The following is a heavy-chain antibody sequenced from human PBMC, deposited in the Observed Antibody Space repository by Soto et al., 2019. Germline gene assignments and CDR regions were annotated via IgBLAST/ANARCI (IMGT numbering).Heavy chain of an antibody. CDR3: AREWGLLPYYVMNV. Sequence: SETLSLTCIVSGDSVTSGSYYWTWLRQPPGKGLEWIGYISYTGRTKYNPSLQSRVTISVDTSKNDFSLNLSSVTAADTAVYFCAREWGLLPYYVMNVWATGPRSPS. J-gene: IGHJ6*02. CDR1: GDSVTSGSYY. D-gene: IGHD7-27*01. V-gene: IGHV4-61*03. CDR2: ISYTGRT.